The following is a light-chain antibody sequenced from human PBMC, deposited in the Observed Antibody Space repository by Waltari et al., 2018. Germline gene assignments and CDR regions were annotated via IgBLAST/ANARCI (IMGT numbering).Light chain of an antibody. V-gene: IGKV1-27*01. CDR1: QGISKY. CDR2: AAS. CDR3: QKYNSAPQT. Sequence: DIQMTQYPSSLSASVEDRVTITCRASQGISKYLAWYQQKPGKVPKLLIYAASTLQSGVPSRFSGSGSGTDFTLTISSLQPEDVATYYCQKYNSAPQTFGQGTKVEIK. J-gene: IGKJ1*01.